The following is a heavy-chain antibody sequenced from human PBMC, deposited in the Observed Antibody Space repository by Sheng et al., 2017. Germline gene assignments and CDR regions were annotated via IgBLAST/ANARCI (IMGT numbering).Heavy chain of an antibody. J-gene: IGHJ4*02. CDR2: VNHSGST. CDR1: GGSFSGYY. Sequence: QVQLQQWGAGLLKPSETLSLTCAVYGGSFSGYYWSWIRQPPREGAWSGLGKVNHSGSTNYNPSLKSRVTISVDTSKNQFSLKLSSVTAADTAVYYCARGRPVYYYGSGSYNDFDYWGQGTLVTVSS. CDR3: ARGRPVYYYGSGSYNDFDY. D-gene: IGHD3-10*01. V-gene: IGHV4-34*01.